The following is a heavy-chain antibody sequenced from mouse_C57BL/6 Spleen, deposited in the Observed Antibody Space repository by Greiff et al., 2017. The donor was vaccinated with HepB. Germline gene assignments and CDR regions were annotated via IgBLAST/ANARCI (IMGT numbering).Heavy chain of an antibody. CDR3: ATAYYSNYDRGYIDY. D-gene: IGHD2-5*01. J-gene: IGHJ2*01. Sequence: QVQLQQPGAELVKPGASVKLSCKASGYTFTSYWMHWVKQRPGRGLEWIGRIDPNSGGTKYNEKFKSKATLTVDKPSSTAYMQLSSLTSEDSAVYYCATAYYSNYDRGYIDYWGQGTTLTVSS. CDR1: GYTFTSYW. V-gene: IGHV1-72*01. CDR2: IDPNSGGT.